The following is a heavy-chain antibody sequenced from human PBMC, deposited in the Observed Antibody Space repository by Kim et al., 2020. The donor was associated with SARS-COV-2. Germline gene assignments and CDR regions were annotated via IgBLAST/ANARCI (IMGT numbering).Heavy chain of an antibody. V-gene: IGHV1-18*01. CDR2: ISAYNGNT. J-gene: IGHJ3*02. CDR3: ARDLGSIVVVITTGNDAFDI. D-gene: IGHD3-22*01. Sequence: ASVKVSCKASGYTFTSYGISWVRQAPGQGLEWMGWISAYNGNTNYAQKLQGRVTMTTDTSTSTAYMELRSLRSDDTAVYYCARDLGSIVVVITTGNDAFDIWGQGTMVTVSS. CDR1: GYTFTSYG.